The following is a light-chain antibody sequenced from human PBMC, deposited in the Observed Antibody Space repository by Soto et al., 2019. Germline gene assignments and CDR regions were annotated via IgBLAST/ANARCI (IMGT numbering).Light chain of an antibody. CDR2: GNN. CDR3: HSYDSRLSGSV. CDR1: NSNIGGGYD. Sequence: QSVLTQPPSVSGAPGQRVTISCTGNNSNIGGGYDVHWYQQLPGTAPKLLIYGNNNRPSGVPDRFSGSKSYASASLAITGLQSEDEADYYCHSYDSRLSGSVFGGGTQLPVL. V-gene: IGLV1-40*01. J-gene: IGLJ2*01.